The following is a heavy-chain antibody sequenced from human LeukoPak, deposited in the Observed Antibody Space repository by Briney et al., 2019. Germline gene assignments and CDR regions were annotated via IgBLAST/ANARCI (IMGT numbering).Heavy chain of an antibody. D-gene: IGHD2-2*01. V-gene: IGHV1-69*05. CDR3: ARDSGSTSRFDP. CDR1: GGTFSSYA. CDR2: IIPIFGTA. J-gene: IGHJ5*02. Sequence: SVKVFCKASGGTFSSYAISWVRQAPGQGLEWMGGIIPIFGTANYAQKFQGRVTITTDESTSTAYMELSSLRSEDTAVYYCARDSGSTSRFDPWGQGTLVTVSS.